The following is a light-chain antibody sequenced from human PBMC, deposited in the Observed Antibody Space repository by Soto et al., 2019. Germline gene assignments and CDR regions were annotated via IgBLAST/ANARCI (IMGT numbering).Light chain of an antibody. Sequence: EIVLTQVPGPLSLAPGARATLSWRASRSVNNNYLAWYQQKPGQAHRLLIFGASSRATGIPDRFTGSGSGTESILTISRLEPDDFAIYHCHQHGGSPETFGPGTKVDI. V-gene: IGKV3-20*01. CDR1: RSVNNNY. J-gene: IGKJ1*01. CDR2: GAS. CDR3: HQHGGSPET.